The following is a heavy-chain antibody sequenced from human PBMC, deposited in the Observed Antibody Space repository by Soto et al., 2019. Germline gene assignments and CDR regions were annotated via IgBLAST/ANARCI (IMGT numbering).Heavy chain of an antibody. D-gene: IGHD6-13*01. CDR2: IRGSGGST. CDR1: GFTFNSYA. Sequence: GGSLRLSCAASGFTFNSYAMSWVRQAPGKGLEWVSAIRGSGGSTYYADSVKGRFTISRDNSKNTLYLQMNSLSAEDTALYYCAKDRSSLTAAAGSLAYWGQGTLVTVSS. CDR3: AKDRSSLTAAAGSLAY. J-gene: IGHJ4*02. V-gene: IGHV3-23*01.